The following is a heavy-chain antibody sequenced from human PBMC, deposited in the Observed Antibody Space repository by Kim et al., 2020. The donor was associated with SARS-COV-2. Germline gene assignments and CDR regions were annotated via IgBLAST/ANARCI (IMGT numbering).Heavy chain of an antibody. D-gene: IGHD5-18*01. CDR3: ARPRGYSYGRGGYYYYGMDV. J-gene: IGHJ6*02. Sequence: SETLSLTCTVSGGSISSSSYYWGWIRQPPGKGLEWIGSIYYSGSTYYNPSLKSRVTISVDTSKNQFSLKLSSVTAADTAVYYCARPRGYSYGRGGYYYYGMDVWGQGTTVTVSS. V-gene: IGHV4-39*01. CDR2: IYYSGST. CDR1: GGSISSSSYY.